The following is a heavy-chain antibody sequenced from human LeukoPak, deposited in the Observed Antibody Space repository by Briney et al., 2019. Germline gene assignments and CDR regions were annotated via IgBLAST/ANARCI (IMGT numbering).Heavy chain of an antibody. CDR2: ISYSGST. CDR3: ARVGVGYDSSGYYPFDY. D-gene: IGHD3-22*01. Sequence: SETLSLTCTVSGGSISSSSYYWGWIRQPPGKGLEWIGSISYSGSTYYNPSLKSRVTISVDTSKNQFSLKLSSVTAADTAVYYCARVGVGYDSSGYYPFDYWGQGTLVTVSS. V-gene: IGHV4-39*01. J-gene: IGHJ4*02. CDR1: GGSISSSSYY.